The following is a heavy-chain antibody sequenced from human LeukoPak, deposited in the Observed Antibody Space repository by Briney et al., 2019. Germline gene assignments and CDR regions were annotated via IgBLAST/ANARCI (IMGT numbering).Heavy chain of an antibody. J-gene: IGHJ4*02. CDR3: ARDLGIAARPDY. V-gene: IGHV4-30-2*03. CDR1: GVAISRGGYA. D-gene: IGHD6-6*01. CDR2: IYHSGST. Sequence: SETLSLTCAVSGVAISRGGYAWNWIRQPPGKGLEWIGSIYHSGSTYYNPSLKSRVTISVDTSKNQFSLKLSSVTAADTAVYYCARDLGIAARPDYWGQGTLVTVSS.